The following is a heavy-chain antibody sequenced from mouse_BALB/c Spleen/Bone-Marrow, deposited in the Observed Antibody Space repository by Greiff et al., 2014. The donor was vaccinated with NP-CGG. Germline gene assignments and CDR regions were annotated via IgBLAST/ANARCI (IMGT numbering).Heavy chain of an antibody. CDR1: GYTFTDHA. CDR3: ARSGKVRNAMDY. D-gene: IGHD2-14*01. Sequence: QVQLKESGAKLVRPGVSVKTSCKGSGYTFTDHAMHWVKRSHAKSLEWIGLISGYYGDAIYNQKFKGKATMTVDKSSSTAYMELARLTSEDSAIYYCARSGKVRNAMDYWGQGTSVTVSS. CDR2: ISGYYGDA. J-gene: IGHJ4*01. V-gene: IGHV1S137*01.